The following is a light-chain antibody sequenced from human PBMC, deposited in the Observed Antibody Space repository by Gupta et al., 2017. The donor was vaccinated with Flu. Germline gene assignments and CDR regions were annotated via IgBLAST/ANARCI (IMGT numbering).Light chain of an antibody. CDR2: AAS. CDR3: LQDYNFLWT. CDR1: QGIRNA. J-gene: IGKJ1*01. Sequence: AIQMTQSPSSLSASVGDRVTITCRASQGIRNALGWYQQKPGKAPKLLIYAASSLRTGVPSRFSGSGSGTDFTLTISSLQPEDFATYYCLQDYNFLWTFGQGTKVEIK. V-gene: IGKV1-6*01.